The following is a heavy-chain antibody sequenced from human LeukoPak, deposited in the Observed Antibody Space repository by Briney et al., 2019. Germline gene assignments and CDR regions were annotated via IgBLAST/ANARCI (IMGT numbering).Heavy chain of an antibody. J-gene: IGHJ4*02. V-gene: IGHV4-39*01. CDR3: ARLGNYYGSGTYWDS. CDR1: GGSISSYY. CDR2: IYYSGTT. D-gene: IGHD3-10*01. Sequence: PSETLSLTCTVSGGSISSYYWGWIRQPPGKGLEWIRSIYYSGTTYYNPSLKSRVTISVDTSKNQFSLKLSSVTAADTAVYYCARLGNYYGSGTYWDSWGQGTLVTVSS.